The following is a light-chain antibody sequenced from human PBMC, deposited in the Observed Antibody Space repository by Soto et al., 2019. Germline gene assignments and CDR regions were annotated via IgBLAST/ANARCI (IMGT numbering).Light chain of an antibody. CDR2: SND. Sequence: QSVLTQPPSASGTPGQRVTISCSGRSSNIDSNTVHWYQQLPGTAPKLVIFSNDERPSGIPDRFSGSKSGTSASLAISGLQSEDEADYYCAAWDDSLNGVVFGGGTKLTVL. CDR3: AAWDDSLNGVV. V-gene: IGLV1-44*01. CDR1: SSNIDSNT. J-gene: IGLJ2*01.